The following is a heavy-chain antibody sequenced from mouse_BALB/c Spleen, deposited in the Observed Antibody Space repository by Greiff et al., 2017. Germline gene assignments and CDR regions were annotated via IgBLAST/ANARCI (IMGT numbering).Heavy chain of an antibody. CDR1: GYSFTGYN. D-gene: IGHD1-1*02. V-gene: IGHV1S135*01. J-gene: IGHJ1*01. CDR2: IDPYNGGT. CDR3: ARGKDYGGYFDV. Sequence: VQLQQSGPELGKPGASVKISCKASGYSFTGYNMYWVKQSHRKSLEWIGYIDPYNGGTSYNQNSKGKATLTVDKSSSTAYMHLNSLTSEDSAIYYCARGKDYGGYFDVWGAGTTVTVSS.